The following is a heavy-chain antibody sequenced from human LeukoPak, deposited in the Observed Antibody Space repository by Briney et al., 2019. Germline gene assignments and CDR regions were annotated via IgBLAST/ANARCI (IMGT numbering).Heavy chain of an antibody. V-gene: IGHV1-18*01. D-gene: IGHD5-24*01. CDR2: ISTYDDGR. CDR3: ARGGYKDADWDFDY. Sequence: ASVKVSCRGFGYTFTRYGISWVRQAPGDGLEWMGWISTYDDGRCNAQKFQGRVTLTTDTSTNTAYMELKHLRSDDTAVYYCARGGYKDADWDFDYWGQGTLVTVSS. J-gene: IGHJ4*02. CDR1: GYTFTRYG.